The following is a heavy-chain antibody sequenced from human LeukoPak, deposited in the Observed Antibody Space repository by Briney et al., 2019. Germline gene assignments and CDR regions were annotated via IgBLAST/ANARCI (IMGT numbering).Heavy chain of an antibody. CDR1: GGSFSGYY. J-gene: IGHJ4*02. V-gene: IGHV4-34*01. D-gene: IGHD3-22*01. Sequence: ASETLSLTCAVYGGSFSGYYWSWIRQPPGKGLEWIGEINHSGSTNYNPSLKSRVTISVDTSKNQFSLKLSSVTAADTALYYCAREKYSGYYYGYFDYWGQGTLVTVSS. CDR3: AREKYSGYYYGYFDY. CDR2: INHSGST.